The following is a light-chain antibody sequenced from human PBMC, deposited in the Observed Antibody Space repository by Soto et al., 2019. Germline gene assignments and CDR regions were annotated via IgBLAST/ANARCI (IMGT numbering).Light chain of an antibody. Sequence: IQMTQSPSTLSASVGDRVTITCRASQSISSWLAWYQQKLGKAPKLLIYDASSLESGVPSRFSGSGSGTEFTLTISSLEPEDFAVYYCQQRRNWPLGITFGQGTRLEFK. CDR3: QQRRNWPLGIT. V-gene: IGKV1-5*01. J-gene: IGKJ5*01. CDR2: DAS. CDR1: QSISSW.